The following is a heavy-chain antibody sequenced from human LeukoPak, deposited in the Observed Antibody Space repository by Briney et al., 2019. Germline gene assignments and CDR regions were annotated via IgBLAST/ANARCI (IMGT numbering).Heavy chain of an antibody. V-gene: IGHV3-64D*06. J-gene: IGHJ4*02. CDR3: VRDSHPGDFSLVDY. Sequence: GRSLRLSCSASGFISSSYSMHWVRQPPGKGLESVSAISGNGGSTYYADSVKDRFTISRDNSRNTMYLQMISLRPEDTAVYYCVRDSHPGDFSLVDYWGQGTLVTVSS. D-gene: IGHD3-16*02. CDR2: ISGNGGST. CDR1: GFISSSYS.